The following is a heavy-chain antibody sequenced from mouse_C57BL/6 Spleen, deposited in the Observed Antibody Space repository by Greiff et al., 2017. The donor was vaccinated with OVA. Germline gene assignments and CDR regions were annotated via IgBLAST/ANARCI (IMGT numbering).Heavy chain of an antibody. J-gene: IGHJ2*01. V-gene: IGHV1-72*01. Sequence: QVQLQQPGAELVKPGASVKLSCKASGYTFTSYWMHWVKQRPGRGLEWIGRIDPNSGRTKYNEKFKSKATLTVDKPSSTAYMQLSSLTSEDSAVYYCARRGFYDGFDYWGQGTTLTVSS. CDR1: GYTFTSYW. D-gene: IGHD2-12*01. CDR2: IDPNSGRT. CDR3: ARRGFYDGFDY.